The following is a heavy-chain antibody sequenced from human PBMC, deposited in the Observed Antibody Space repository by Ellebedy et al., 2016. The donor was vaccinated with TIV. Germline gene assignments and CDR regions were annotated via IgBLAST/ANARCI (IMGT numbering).Heavy chain of an antibody. Sequence: GGSLRLSCAASGFTFSSYVMHWVRQAPGKGLEWVAIISDDGSNKYYADSVKGRFAISRDNSKNTLYVQMNSLRPDDTAVYSCARDPTESGGPYFDLWGHGTLVTVSS. CDR2: ISDDGSNK. CDR3: ARDPTESGGPYFDL. V-gene: IGHV3-30*09. CDR1: GFTFSSYV. J-gene: IGHJ4*01. D-gene: IGHD6-19*01.